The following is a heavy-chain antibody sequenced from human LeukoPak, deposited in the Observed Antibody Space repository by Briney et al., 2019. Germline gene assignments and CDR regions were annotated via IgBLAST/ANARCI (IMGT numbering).Heavy chain of an antibody. Sequence: PGGSLRLSCAVPGFTFSSYWMSWVRQAPGKGLEWVANIKQDGSEKYLVDSVKGRFTISRDNAKNSLYLQMESLRAEDTAVYYCARGEYYYDGGYWGQGTLVTVSS. D-gene: IGHD3-22*01. CDR2: IKQDGSEK. CDR1: GFTFSSYW. J-gene: IGHJ4*02. CDR3: ARGEYYYDGGY. V-gene: IGHV3-7*04.